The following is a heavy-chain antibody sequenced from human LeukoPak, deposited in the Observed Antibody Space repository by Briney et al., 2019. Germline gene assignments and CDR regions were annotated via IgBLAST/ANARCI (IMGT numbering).Heavy chain of an antibody. V-gene: IGHV3-7*03. CDR2: IKQDGSEK. D-gene: IGHD3-22*01. Sequence: GGSLRLSCAASGFTFSSYWMSWVRQAPGKGLEWVANIKQDGSEKYYVDSVKGRFTISRDNAKNSLYLQMNSLRAEDTAVYYCARGSYYDSSGYAPAVDYWGQGTLVTVSS. CDR3: ARGSYYDSSGYAPAVDY. CDR1: GFTFSSYW. J-gene: IGHJ4*02.